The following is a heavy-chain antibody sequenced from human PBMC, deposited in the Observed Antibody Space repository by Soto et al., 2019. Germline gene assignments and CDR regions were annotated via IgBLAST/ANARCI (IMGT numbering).Heavy chain of an antibody. CDR2: IYYSGST. CDR3: ARVESRDIAAAAQFDP. V-gene: IGHV4-61*01. J-gene: IGHJ5*02. D-gene: IGHD6-13*01. CDR1: GGSVSSGSYY. Sequence: QVQLQESGPGLVKPSETLSLTCTVSGGSVSSGSYYWSWIRQPPGKGLEWIGYIYYSGSTNYNPSLKSRVTISVDTSKNQFSLKLSSVTAADTAVYYCARVESRDIAAAAQFDPWGQGTLVTVSS.